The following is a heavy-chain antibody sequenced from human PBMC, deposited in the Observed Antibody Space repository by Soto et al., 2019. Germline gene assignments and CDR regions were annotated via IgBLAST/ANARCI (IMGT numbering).Heavy chain of an antibody. CDR3: ARGQGSPFDFDY. CDR1: GYTFASYD. D-gene: IGHD6-6*01. Sequence: ASVKVSCKASGYTFASYDMNWVRQATGQGLEWMGWMNPNSGNTGYAQKFQGRVTMTRNTSISTVYMELSSLRSEDTAVYYCARGQGSPFDFDYWGQGTLVTVSS. V-gene: IGHV1-8*01. J-gene: IGHJ4*02. CDR2: MNPNSGNT.